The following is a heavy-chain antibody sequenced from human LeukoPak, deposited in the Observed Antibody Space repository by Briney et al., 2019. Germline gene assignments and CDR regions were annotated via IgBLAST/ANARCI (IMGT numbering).Heavy chain of an antibody. CDR2: ISGSGGST. CDR1: GFTFSRFA. J-gene: IGHJ3*02. V-gene: IGHV3-23*01. Sequence: GGSLRLPCAASGFTFSRFALSWVRQAPGKGLEWVSGISGSGGSTYYADSVKGRFTISRDNSRNTLYLQMNTLRAEDTAVYYCAKDREYSYVYDAFDIWGQGTLVTVSS. D-gene: IGHD3-16*01. CDR3: AKDREYSYVYDAFDI.